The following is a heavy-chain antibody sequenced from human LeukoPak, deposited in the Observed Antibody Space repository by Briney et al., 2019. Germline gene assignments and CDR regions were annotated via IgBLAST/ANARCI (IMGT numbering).Heavy chain of an antibody. CDR1: GGSISSYY. V-gene: IGHV4-59*01. CDR2: IDYRGST. D-gene: IGHD5-18*01. J-gene: IGHJ3*02. Sequence: PSETLSLTCTIAGGSISSYYWSWIRQPPGKGLEWIAYIDYRGSTTYNPSLKSRVSISVDMSRNQFSLKLSSVTAADTAVYYCARSRSGYSYDHAAFDIWGQGTMVTVSS. CDR3: ARSRSGYSYDHAAFDI.